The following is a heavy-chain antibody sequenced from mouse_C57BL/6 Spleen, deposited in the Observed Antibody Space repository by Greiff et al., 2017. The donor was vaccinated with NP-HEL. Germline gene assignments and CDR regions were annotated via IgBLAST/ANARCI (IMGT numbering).Heavy chain of an antibody. D-gene: IGHD1-1*01. CDR3: TRTSGSNEGWFAY. CDR2: IDPETGGT. V-gene: IGHV1-15*01. CDR1: GYTFTDYE. J-gene: IGHJ3*01. Sequence: VQLQQSGAELVRPGASVTLSCKASGYTFTDYEMHWVKQTPVHGLEWIGAIDPETGGTAYNQKFKGKAILTADKSSSTAYMERRSLTSEDSAVYYCTRTSGSNEGWFAYWGQGTLVTVSA.